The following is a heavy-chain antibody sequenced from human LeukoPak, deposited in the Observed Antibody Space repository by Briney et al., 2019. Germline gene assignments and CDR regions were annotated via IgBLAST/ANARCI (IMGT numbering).Heavy chain of an antibody. V-gene: IGHV4-61*02. CDR2: IYTSGST. J-gene: IGHJ4*02. CDR1: GGSISSGSYY. CDR3: AEGSGSFDY. Sequence: PSETLSLTCTVSGGSISSGSYYWSWIRQPAGKGLEWIGRIYTSGSTNYNPSLKSRVTISVDTSKNQFSLKLSSVTAADTAVYYCAEGSGSFDYWGQGTLVTVSS. D-gene: IGHD3-10*01.